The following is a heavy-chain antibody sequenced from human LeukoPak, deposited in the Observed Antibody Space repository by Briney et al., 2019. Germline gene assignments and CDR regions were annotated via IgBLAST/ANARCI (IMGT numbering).Heavy chain of an antibody. Sequence: GGSLRLSCAASGFTFSSYNMNWVRQAPGKRLEWVANMNIDGSEKYYADSVKGRFTISRDNARNSVYLQMNSLRVEDTAVYYCARDPVEWELLLDYWGQGTLVTVSS. J-gene: IGHJ4*02. CDR3: ARDPVEWELLLDY. D-gene: IGHD1-26*01. CDR2: MNIDGSEK. CDR1: GFTFSSYN. V-gene: IGHV3-7*01.